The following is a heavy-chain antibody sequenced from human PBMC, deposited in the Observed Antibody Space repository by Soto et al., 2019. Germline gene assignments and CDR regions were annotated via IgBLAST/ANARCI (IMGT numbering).Heavy chain of an antibody. J-gene: IGHJ4*02. Sequence: VGSLRLSCAASGFTFSVYAMSWVRQAPGKGLEWVSVISGSGASTYYADSVKGRFTISRDNSKNTLYLQMNSLRAEDTAVYYCAKDRSQIAVAGNFDYWGQGTLVTVSS. CDR1: GFTFSVYA. CDR3: AKDRSQIAVAGNFDY. D-gene: IGHD6-19*01. V-gene: IGHV3-23*01. CDR2: ISGSGAST.